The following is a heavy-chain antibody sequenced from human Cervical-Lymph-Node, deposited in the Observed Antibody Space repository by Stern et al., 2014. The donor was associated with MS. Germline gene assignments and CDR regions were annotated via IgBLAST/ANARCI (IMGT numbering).Heavy chain of an antibody. CDR3: AHSVLGYCSGGSCYRNRPFDY. CDR2: IYLGAHK. V-gene: IGHV2-5*02. J-gene: IGHJ4*02. D-gene: IGHD2-15*01. CDR1: GFSLSTSGVG. Sequence: QVTLRESGPTLVKPTQTLTLTCTFSGFSLSTSGVGVGWIRQPPGKALEWLALIYLGAHKRYSPSLKSRLTITKDTSKNQVVLTMTNMDPVDTATYYCAHSVLGYCSGGSCYRNRPFDYWGQGTLVTVSS.